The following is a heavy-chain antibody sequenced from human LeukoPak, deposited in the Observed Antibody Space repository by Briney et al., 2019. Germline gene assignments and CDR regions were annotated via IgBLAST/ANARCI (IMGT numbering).Heavy chain of an antibody. J-gene: IGHJ6*02. CDR3: ARWSGWHGADYYYGMDV. CDR2: INPSGGST. V-gene: IGHV1-46*01. Sequence: AASVKVSCKASGYTFTSYYMHWVRQAPGQGLEWMGIINPSGGSTSYAQKFQGRVTMTRDTSTSTVYMELSSLRSEDTAVYYCARWSGWHGADYYYGMDVWGQGTTVTVSS. CDR1: GYTFTSYY. D-gene: IGHD6-19*01.